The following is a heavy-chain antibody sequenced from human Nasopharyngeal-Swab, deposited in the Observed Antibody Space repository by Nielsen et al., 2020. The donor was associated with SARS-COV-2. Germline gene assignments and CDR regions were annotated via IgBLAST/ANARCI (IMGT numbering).Heavy chain of an antibody. CDR3: ARDVGFSAPD. CDR2: IIPILGMA. J-gene: IGHJ4*02. V-gene: IGHV1-69*04. CDR1: GYTFIDYY. D-gene: IGHD3-10*01. Sequence: SVKVSCKASGYTFIDYYIYWVRQAPGQGLEWMGRIIPILGMANYAQKFQGRVTITADKSTSTAYMELSSLRSEDTAVYYCARDVGFSAPDWGQGTLVTVSS.